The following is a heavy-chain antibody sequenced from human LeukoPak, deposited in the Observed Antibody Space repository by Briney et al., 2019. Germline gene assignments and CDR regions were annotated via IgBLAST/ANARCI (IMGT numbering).Heavy chain of an antibody. CDR1: GGSVRSSYYY. CDR3: ATHIVVVPAAMPLEFDP. D-gene: IGHD2-2*01. J-gene: IGHJ5*02. CDR2: IYDSGST. V-gene: IGHV4-39*01. Sequence: SETLSLTCTVSGGSVRSSYYYWGWIRQPPGKGLEWIGSIYDSGSTYYNPSLKSRVTISVDTSKNQFSLKLSSVTAADTAVYYCATHIVVVPAAMPLEFDPWGQGTLVTVSS.